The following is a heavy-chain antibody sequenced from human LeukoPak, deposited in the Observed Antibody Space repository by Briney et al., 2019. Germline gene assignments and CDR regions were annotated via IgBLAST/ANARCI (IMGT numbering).Heavy chain of an antibody. Sequence: PSETLSLTCAVYGGSFSGYYWSWIRQPPGKGLEWIGEINHSGSTNYNPSLKSRVTISVDTSKNQFSLKLSSVTAADTAVYYCARLSSYSDPYGMDVWGQGTTVTVSS. J-gene: IGHJ6*02. CDR3: ARLSSYSDPYGMDV. CDR1: GGSFSGYY. D-gene: IGHD3-10*01. V-gene: IGHV4-34*01. CDR2: INHSGST.